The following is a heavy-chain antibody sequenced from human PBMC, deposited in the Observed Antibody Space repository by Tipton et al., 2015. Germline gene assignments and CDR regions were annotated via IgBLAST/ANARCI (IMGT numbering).Heavy chain of an antibody. V-gene: IGHV3-21*01. CDR1: GFSLNDYS. J-gene: IGHJ4*02. CDR2: ISADSGFR. Sequence: SLRLSCVASGFSLNDYSMNWVRQAPGKGLEWVSSISADSGFRFYRDSVKGRFTISRDNARNSLYLQMNSLRDDDAAVYYCGREDRGHSSGDHWGQGIMVTVSS. D-gene: IGHD6-19*01. CDR3: GREDRGHSSGDH.